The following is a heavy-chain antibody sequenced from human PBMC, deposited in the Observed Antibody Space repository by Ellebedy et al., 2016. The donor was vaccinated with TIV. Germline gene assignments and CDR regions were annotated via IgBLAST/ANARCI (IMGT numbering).Heavy chain of an antibody. J-gene: IGHJ5*02. CDR1: GFTFTTFG. Sequence: AASVKVSCKASGFTFTTFGISWVRQAPGQGLEWMGWISADTGNTKYAQKVQGRVTMTTDTSTGIAYMELRSLRSDDTAVYYCAREWGFDPWGQGTLVTVSS. CDR2: ISADTGNT. D-gene: IGHD1-26*01. CDR3: AREWGFDP. V-gene: IGHV1-18*04.